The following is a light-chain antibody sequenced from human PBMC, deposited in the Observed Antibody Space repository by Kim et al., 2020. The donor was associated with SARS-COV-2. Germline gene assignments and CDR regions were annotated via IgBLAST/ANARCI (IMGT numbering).Light chain of an antibody. V-gene: IGLV7-46*01. CDR2: DTN. Sequence: PGGAVTLPCGSRAGAVPTGHWPYWFQQKPGQAPRTLIYDTNNKHSWTPARFSGSLLGGKAALTLSGAQPEDEADYYCFLSYGETRVFGGGTQLTVL. CDR3: FLSYGETRV. J-gene: IGLJ3*02. CDR1: AGAVPTGHW.